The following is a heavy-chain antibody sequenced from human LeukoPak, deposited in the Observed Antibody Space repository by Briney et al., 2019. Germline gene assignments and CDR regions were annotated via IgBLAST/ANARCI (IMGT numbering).Heavy chain of an antibody. Sequence: GGPLRLSCAASGFTFSSYAMHWVRQAPGKGLEWVAVMSYDGMNKYYADSMKGRFTISRDNSKNTLYLQMNSLRAEDTAVYYCARGMYSGSYYWYFDLWGRGTLVTVSS. D-gene: IGHD1-26*01. V-gene: IGHV3-30*04. CDR2: MSYDGMNK. CDR3: ARGMYSGSYYWYFDL. CDR1: GFTFSSYA. J-gene: IGHJ2*01.